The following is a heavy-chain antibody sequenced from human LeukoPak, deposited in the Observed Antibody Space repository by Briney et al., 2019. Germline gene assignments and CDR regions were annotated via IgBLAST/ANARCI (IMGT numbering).Heavy chain of an antibody. V-gene: IGHV4-59*01. J-gene: IGHJ6*02. CDR2: IYYSGTT. Sequence: SETLSLTCTASGGSISYYYWSWIRQSPGKGLEWIGYIYYSGTTDYNPSLKSRVTISVDTSKNQFSLQLRSVTAADTAVYYCAREDPQTTVPEGMDVWGQGTTVTVSS. CDR1: GGSISYYY. CDR3: AREDPQTTVPEGMDV. D-gene: IGHD4-17*01.